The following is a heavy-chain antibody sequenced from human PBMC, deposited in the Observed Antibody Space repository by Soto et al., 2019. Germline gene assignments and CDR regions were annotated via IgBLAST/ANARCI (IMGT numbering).Heavy chain of an antibody. V-gene: IGHV4-59*01. CDR2: VYYSGST. CDR3: ARWRVPDTYYYYYGLDV. Sequence: SETLSLTCTVSGGSINGYYWSWIRQPPGKGLEWIGYVYYSGSTSYNPSLKSRVTISIDTSKNQFSLKLSSVTAADTAVYYCARWRVPDTYYYYYGLDVWGQGTTVTVSS. J-gene: IGHJ6*02. CDR1: GGSINGYY. D-gene: IGHD3-3*01.